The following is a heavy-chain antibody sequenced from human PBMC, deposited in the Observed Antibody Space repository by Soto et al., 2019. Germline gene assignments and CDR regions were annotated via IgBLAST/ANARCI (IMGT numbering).Heavy chain of an antibody. CDR1: GGTFSSYT. CDR2: IIPILGIA. D-gene: IGHD1-26*01. Sequence: QVQLVQSGAEVKKPGSSVKVSCKASGGTFSSYTISWVRQAPGQGLEWMGRIIPILGIANYAQKFQGRVTITADKSTSTAYMELSSLRSKDTAVYYCARESGSYYSAFDIWGQGTMVTVSS. CDR3: ARESGSYYSAFDI. J-gene: IGHJ3*02. V-gene: IGHV1-69*08.